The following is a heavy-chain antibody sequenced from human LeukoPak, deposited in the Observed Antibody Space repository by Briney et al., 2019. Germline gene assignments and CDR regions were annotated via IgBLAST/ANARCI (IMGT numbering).Heavy chain of an antibody. CDR3: ARDSDDSSGYYAY. Sequence: SVKVSCKASGGTFSSYAISWVRQAPGQGLEWMGRIIPILGIANYAQKFQGRVTITADKSTSTAYMELSSLRSEDTTVYYCARDSDDSSGYYAYWGQGTLVTVSS. V-gene: IGHV1-69*04. CDR2: IIPILGIA. D-gene: IGHD3-22*01. CDR1: GGTFSSYA. J-gene: IGHJ4*02.